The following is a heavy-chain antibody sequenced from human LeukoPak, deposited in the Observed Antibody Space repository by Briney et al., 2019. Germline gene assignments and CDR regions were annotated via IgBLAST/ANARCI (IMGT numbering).Heavy chain of an antibody. CDR2: INAGNGNT. CDR1: GYTFTSYA. Sequence: ASVKVSCKASGYTFTSYAMHWVRQAPGQRLEWMGWINAGNGNTKYSQKFQGRVTITRDTSASTAYMELSSLRSEDTAVYHCATTQDYGDYWVHDYWGQGTLVTVSS. J-gene: IGHJ4*02. CDR3: ATTQDYGDYWVHDY. D-gene: IGHD4-17*01. V-gene: IGHV1-3*01.